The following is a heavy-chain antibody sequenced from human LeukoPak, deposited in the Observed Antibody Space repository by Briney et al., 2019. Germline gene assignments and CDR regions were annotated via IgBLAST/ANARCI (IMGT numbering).Heavy chain of an antibody. CDR3: TSYRAEYFQH. Sequence: GGSLRLSCAASGFIFKTYAMHWVRQAPGKGLEWVTMIWYDGSNKYHGDSVKGRFTISRDNAKNSLYLQMNSLRAEDTAVYYCTSYRAEYFQHWGQGTLVTVSS. D-gene: IGHD1-26*01. V-gene: IGHV3-33*03. CDR2: IWYDGSNK. CDR1: GFIFKTYA. J-gene: IGHJ1*01.